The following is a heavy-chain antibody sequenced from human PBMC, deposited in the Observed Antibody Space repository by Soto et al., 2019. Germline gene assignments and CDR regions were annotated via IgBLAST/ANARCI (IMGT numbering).Heavy chain of an antibody. D-gene: IGHD2-15*01. CDR2: ILKDGKSK. J-gene: IGHJ5*02. Sequence: QVQLVESGGGVVQPGGSLRLSCAASGFILSDFAMHWVRQAPGRGLEWVAVILKDGKSKYYADSVRGRFTISSDTSKDKIFLQLTSLRLDDSGVYYCAKTGCNGGSCFSWFDPWGQGTPVIVSS. CDR3: AKTGCNGGSCFSWFDP. V-gene: IGHV3-30*04. CDR1: GFILSDFA.